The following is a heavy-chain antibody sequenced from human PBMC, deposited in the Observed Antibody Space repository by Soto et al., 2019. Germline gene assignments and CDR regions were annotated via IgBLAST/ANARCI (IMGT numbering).Heavy chain of an antibody. J-gene: IGHJ6*02. V-gene: IGHV5-51*01. D-gene: IGHD6-19*01. CDR2: IYPGDSDT. CDR1: GYIFTSYW. Sequence: PVESLKISCKGSGYIFTSYWICWFRQMPVKVLEWMGIIYPGDSDTRYSPSFQGQVTISADKSISTAYLQWSSLKASDTAMYYCARHGVGIAVAGTWRYYYYGMDVWGQGTTVTVSS. CDR3: ARHGVGIAVAGTWRYYYYGMDV.